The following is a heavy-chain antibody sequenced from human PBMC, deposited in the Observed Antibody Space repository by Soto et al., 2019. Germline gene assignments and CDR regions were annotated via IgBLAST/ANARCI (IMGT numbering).Heavy chain of an antibody. CDR3: AREIVTAGGNNYFDP. CDR1: GGTVASSHW. CDR2: VYHTGDT. V-gene: IGHV4-4*01. Sequence: KLRKTLSLTCGVSGGTVASSHWWSWVRQSPGRGLEWIGNVYHTGDTNFNPSLQSRVTFSVDKSNNQFSLRLTSVTAADTAVYFCAREIVTAGGNNYFDPWGPGTLVTVSS. J-gene: IGHJ5*02. D-gene: IGHD2-21*02.